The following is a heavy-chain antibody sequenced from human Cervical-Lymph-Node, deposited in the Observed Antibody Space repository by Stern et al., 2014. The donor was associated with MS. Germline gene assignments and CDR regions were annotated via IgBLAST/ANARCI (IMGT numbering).Heavy chain of an antibody. CDR3: ARRFHPKYNWFDP. J-gene: IGHJ5*02. Sequence: EVQLVESGAEVKKPGESLKISCKGSGYSFSTYWIGWVRQVPGKGLEWMGIVYPDDSDTRYNPSFQGQVTMSADKSINTAYLQWGSLKASDTAMYYCARRFHPKYNWFDPWGQGTLVTVSS. CDR2: VYPDDSDT. CDR1: GYSFSTYW. V-gene: IGHV5-51*03.